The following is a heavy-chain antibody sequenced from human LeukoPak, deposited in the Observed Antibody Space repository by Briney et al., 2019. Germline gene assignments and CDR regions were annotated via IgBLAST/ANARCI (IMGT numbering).Heavy chain of an antibody. Sequence: PSQTLSLTCTVSGGSISSGGYYWSWIRQHPGEGLEWIGYIYYSGSTYYNPSLKSRVTISVDTSKNQFSLKLSSVTAADTAVYYCARDNKGTVRGYYYGMDVWGQGTTVTVS. J-gene: IGHJ6*02. CDR2: IYYSGST. CDR1: GGSISSGGYY. D-gene: IGHD4-17*01. CDR3: ARDNKGTVRGYYYGMDV. V-gene: IGHV4-31*03.